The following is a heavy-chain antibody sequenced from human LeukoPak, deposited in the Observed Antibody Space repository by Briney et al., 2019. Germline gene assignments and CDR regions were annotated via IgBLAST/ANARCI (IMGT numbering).Heavy chain of an antibody. CDR2: LHPNNGAT. D-gene: IGHD3-10*01. V-gene: IGHV1-2*02. Sequence: ASVKVSCKASGYTFTGTGWYLYWLRQAPGQGLECMGWLHPNNGATGYAQKFQGRVAMTRDRSISTAYMELRGLRPDDTAVYYCARDGPAQMVDFDYWGQGTLVTVSS. CDR1: GYTFTGTGWY. CDR3: ARDGPAQMVDFDY. J-gene: IGHJ4*02.